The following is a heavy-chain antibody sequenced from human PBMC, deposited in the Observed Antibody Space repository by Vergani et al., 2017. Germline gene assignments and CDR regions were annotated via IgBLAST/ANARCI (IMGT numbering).Heavy chain of an antibody. V-gene: IGHV3-21*01. J-gene: IGHJ6*02. D-gene: IGHD6-19*01. CDR2: ISSSSSYI. CDR1: GFTFSSYS. Sequence: DVQLVESGGGLVKPGGSLRLSCAASGFTFSSYSMNWVRQAPGKWLECVSSISSSSSYIYYADSVKGRFTMSRDNAKNSLYLQMNSLRADDTAVYYGASEQGGEVAGTHYCYYYGMDVWGQGTTVTVSS. CDR3: ASEQGGEVAGTHYCYYYGMDV.